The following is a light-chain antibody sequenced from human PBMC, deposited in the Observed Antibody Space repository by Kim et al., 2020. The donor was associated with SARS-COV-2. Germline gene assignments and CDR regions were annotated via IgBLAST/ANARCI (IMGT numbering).Light chain of an antibody. CDR1: QSVSCSY. Sequence: EIVLTQSPGTLSLSPGERATLSCRASQSVSCSYLAWYQQKPGQAPRLLIYGASSRATGIPDRFSGSGSGTDFTLTISRLEPEDFAVYYCQQYGSSPTFGQGTKLEI. V-gene: IGKV3-20*01. J-gene: IGKJ2*01. CDR2: GAS. CDR3: QQYGSSPT.